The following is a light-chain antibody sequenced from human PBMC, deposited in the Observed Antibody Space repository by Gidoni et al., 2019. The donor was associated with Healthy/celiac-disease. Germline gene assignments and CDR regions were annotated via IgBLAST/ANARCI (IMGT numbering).Light chain of an antibody. CDR1: SSNIGAGYD. J-gene: IGLJ2*01. Sequence: SVLTQPPSVSGAPGQRVTISCTGSSSNIGAGYDVHWYPQLPGTAPKLLIHGNSNRPSGVPDRFSGSKSGTSASLAITGLQAEDEADYYCQSYDSSLSGVVFGGGTKLTVL. V-gene: IGLV1-40*01. CDR2: GNS. CDR3: QSYDSSLSGVV.